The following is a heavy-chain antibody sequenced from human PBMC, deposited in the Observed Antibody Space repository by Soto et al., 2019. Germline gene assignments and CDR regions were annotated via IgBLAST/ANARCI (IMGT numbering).Heavy chain of an antibody. CDR1: GYSFTSYC. CDR3: ESPYYYDISGYYFNDDFDI. J-gene: IGHJ3*02. CDR2: IYPGDSDT. V-gene: IGHV5-51*01. D-gene: IGHD3-22*01. Sequence: PGESLKISCKCSGYSFTSYCIVLVRQMPGKGLEWMGTIYPGDSDTRYSPYFQGQVTISADNSISTAYLQWRSLKASDTAMYYCESPYYYDISGYYFNDDFDIWCQGTMVTV.